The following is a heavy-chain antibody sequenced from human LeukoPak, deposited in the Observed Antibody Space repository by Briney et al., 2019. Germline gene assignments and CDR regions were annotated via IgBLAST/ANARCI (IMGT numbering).Heavy chain of an antibody. CDR2: ISGFGSDT. V-gene: IGHV3-23*01. CDR3: AKGYDHDAFDI. J-gene: IGHJ3*02. Sequence: GGSLRLSCEASGFTFKLYAMHWVRQAPGKGLEWVSSISGFGSDTYYADSVKGRFTISRDNSKNTLYLQMNSLRAEDTAVYYCAKGYDHDAFDIWGQGTMVTVSS. D-gene: IGHD3-16*01. CDR1: GFTFKLYA.